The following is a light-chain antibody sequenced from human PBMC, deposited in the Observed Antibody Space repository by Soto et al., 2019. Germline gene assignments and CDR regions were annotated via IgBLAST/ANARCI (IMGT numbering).Light chain of an antibody. V-gene: IGLV2-11*01. CDR1: SSDVGGYNY. CDR3: CSYAGSYTLV. Sequence: QSALTQPRSVSGSPGQSVTISCTGTSSDVGGYNYVSWYQHHPGKVPKLMIYDVIKRPSGVPDRFSGSKSVVTASLTISGLQPEDEADYYCCSYAGSYTLVFGGGTQLTVL. J-gene: IGLJ2*01. CDR2: DVI.